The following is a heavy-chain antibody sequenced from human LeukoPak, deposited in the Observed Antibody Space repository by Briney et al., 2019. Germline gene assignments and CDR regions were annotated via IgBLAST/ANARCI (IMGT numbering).Heavy chain of an antibody. CDR1: GYSFTSYW. J-gene: IGHJ4*02. D-gene: IGHD6-19*01. CDR2: IHPGDSDT. V-gene: IGHV5-51*01. Sequence: RGESLKISCKGSGYSFTSYWIGWVRQMPGKGLEWMGIIHPGDSDTRYSPSFQGQVTIPADKSISTAYLQWSSLKASDTAMYYCARPQNIAVAGLDYWGQGTLVTVSS. CDR3: ARPQNIAVAGLDY.